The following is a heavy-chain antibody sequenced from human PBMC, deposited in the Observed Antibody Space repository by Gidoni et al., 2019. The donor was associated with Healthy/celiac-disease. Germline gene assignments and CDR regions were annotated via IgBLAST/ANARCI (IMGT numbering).Heavy chain of an antibody. J-gene: IGHJ5*02. CDR2: ISYDGSNK. Sequence: VISYDGSNKYYADSVKGRFTISRDNSKNTLYLQMNSLRAEDTAVYYCAKDNLQGYSYGYNWFDPWGQGTLVTVSS. V-gene: IGHV3-30*18. D-gene: IGHD5-18*01. CDR3: AKDNLQGYSYGYNWFDP.